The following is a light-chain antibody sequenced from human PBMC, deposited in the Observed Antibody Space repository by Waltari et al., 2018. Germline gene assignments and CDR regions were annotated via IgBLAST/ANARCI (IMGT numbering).Light chain of an antibody. CDR3: QQYGSFWT. CDR1: QSVSSNF. Sequence: EIVLTQSPGTLSLSPGERATLSCRASQSVSSNFLAWHQQKPGQAPRLLIYGASSRATGITDRFSGSGSGTDFTLTISSLEPEDCAVYYCQQYGSFWTFGQGTKVEIK. J-gene: IGKJ1*01. V-gene: IGKV3-20*01. CDR2: GAS.